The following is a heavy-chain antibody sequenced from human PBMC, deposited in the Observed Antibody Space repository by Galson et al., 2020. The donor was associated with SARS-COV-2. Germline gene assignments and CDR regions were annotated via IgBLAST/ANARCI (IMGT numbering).Heavy chain of an antibody. D-gene: IGHD1-26*01. CDR3: ARDTGIAGSTWGPSFDY. J-gene: IGHJ4*02. CDR1: GYTFTNYY. CDR2: INPSGGGT. Sequence: GESLKISCKASGYTFTNYYIHWVRQAPGQGLEWMGIINPSGGGTAYAQKFQGRVTMTRDTSTTTVYMEVSSLRSEDTAMFYCARDTGIAGSTWGPSFDYWGQGTLVTVSS. V-gene: IGHV1-46*01.